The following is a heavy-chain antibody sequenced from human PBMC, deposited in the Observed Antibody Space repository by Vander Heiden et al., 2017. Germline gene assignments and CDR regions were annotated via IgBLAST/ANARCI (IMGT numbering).Heavy chain of an antibody. CDR1: GFTFSSYA. CDR3: AKPDYYGSGTYYLDY. CDR2: ISGSGGST. J-gene: IGHJ4*02. D-gene: IGHD3-10*01. Sequence: EVQLLESGGGLVRPGGSLRLSCAASGFTFSSYASSWVRQAPGKGLEWVSAISGSGGSTYYADSVKGRFTISRDNSKKTLYLQMNSLRAEDTAVYYCAKPDYYGSGTYYLDYWGQGTLVTVSS. V-gene: IGHV3-23*01.